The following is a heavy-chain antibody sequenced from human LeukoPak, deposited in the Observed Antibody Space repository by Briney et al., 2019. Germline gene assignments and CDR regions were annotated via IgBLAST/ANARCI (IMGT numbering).Heavy chain of an antibody. D-gene: IGHD5-18*01. CDR3: TTHAGGYSYGSLNWFDP. CDR2: IKSKTDGGTT. V-gene: IGHV3-15*01. J-gene: IGHJ5*02. CDR1: GFTFSSYW. Sequence: PGGSLRLSCAASGFTFSSYWMSWVRQAPGKGLEWVGRIKSKTDGGTTDYAAPVKGRFTISRDDSKNTLYLQMNSLKTEDTAVYYCTTHAGGYSYGSLNWFDPWGQGTLVTVSS.